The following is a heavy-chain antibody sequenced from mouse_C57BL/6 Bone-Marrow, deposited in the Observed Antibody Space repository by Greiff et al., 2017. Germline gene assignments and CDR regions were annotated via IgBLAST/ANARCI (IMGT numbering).Heavy chain of an antibody. CDR2: IYPGAGDT. D-gene: IGHD1-1*01. CDR3: ARRLRAWFAY. J-gene: IGHJ3*01. Sequence: QVQLQQSGPELVKPGASVKISCKASGYAFSSSWMNWVKQRPGKGLEWIGRIYPGAGDTNYNGKFKGKATLTADKSSSTAYMQLSSLTSEDSAVXFCARRLRAWFAYWGQGTLVTVSA. CDR1: GYAFSSSW. V-gene: IGHV1-82*01.